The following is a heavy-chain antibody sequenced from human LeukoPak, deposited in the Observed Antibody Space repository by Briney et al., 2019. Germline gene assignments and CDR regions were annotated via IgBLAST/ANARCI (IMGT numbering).Heavy chain of an antibody. V-gene: IGHV4-61*01. Sequence: SETLSLTCTVSGGPVSSGSYYWIWIRQSPGKGLEWIGYIEYSGSTHYTPSLKSRVTISVDTSKNQFSLKLSSVTAADTAVYYCATVPGYSYGYGYFDYWGQGTLVTVSS. CDR2: IEYSGST. CDR1: GGPVSSGSYY. J-gene: IGHJ4*02. CDR3: ATVPGYSYGYGYFDY. D-gene: IGHD5-18*01.